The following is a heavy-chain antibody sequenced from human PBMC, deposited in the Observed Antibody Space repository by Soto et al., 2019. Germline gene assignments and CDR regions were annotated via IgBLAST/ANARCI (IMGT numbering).Heavy chain of an antibody. CDR1: GFSLTNYW. J-gene: IGHJ6*04. Sequence: GGSLRLSCAASGFSLTNYWMSWVRQAPGEGLEWLANIKQDGSEQHYVDSVEGRFTISRDNAKNSLYLQMNSLRDEDTAVYYCARERTGGPPDGLDVRDIGTTRAVSS. D-gene: IGHD2-15*01. V-gene: IGHV3-7*03. CDR3: ARERTGGPPDGLDV. CDR2: IKQDGSEQ.